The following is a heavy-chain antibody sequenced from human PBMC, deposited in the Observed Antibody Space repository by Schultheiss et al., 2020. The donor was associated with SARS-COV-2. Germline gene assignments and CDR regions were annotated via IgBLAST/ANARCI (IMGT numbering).Heavy chain of an antibody. D-gene: IGHD1-26*01. CDR3: ARGGQYSGSYWWFDP. J-gene: IGHJ5*02. V-gene: IGHV3-30-3*01. CDR1: GFTFSNAW. Sequence: GESLKISCAASGFTFSNAWMNWVRQAPGKGLEWVAVIPYDGSKTYYGDSAYADSVQGRFIISRDNSKNTVYLQMNNLRVEDTALYFCARGGQYSGSYWWFDPWGQGTLVTVSS. CDR2: IPYDGSKT.